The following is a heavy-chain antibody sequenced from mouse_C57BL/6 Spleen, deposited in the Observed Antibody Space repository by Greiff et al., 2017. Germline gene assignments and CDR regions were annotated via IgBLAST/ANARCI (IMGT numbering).Heavy chain of an antibody. J-gene: IGHJ2*01. D-gene: IGHD1-1*01. CDR1: GFTFSSYA. Sequence: EVQVVESGAGLVKPGGSLKLSCAASGFTFSSYAMSWVRQTPEKRLEWVAYISSGGDYIYNADTVKGRFTISRDNARNTLYLQMSSLKSEDTAMYYCTIADAYFDYWGQGTTLTVSS. CDR2: ISSGGDYI. V-gene: IGHV5-9-1*02. CDR3: TIADAYFDY.